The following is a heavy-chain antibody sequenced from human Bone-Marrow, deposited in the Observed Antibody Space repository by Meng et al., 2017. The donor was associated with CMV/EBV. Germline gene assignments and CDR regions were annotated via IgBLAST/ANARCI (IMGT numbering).Heavy chain of an antibody. CDR1: GYTFTGYY. Sequence: SVKVSCKASGYTFTGYYMHWVRQAPGQGLEWMGWINPSSGGTNYAQKFQGRVTMTRDTSISTAYMELSRLRSDDTAVYYCARGRGATTPFDYWGQGTLVTVSS. J-gene: IGHJ4*02. CDR3: ARGRGATTPFDY. D-gene: IGHD5-24*01. V-gene: IGHV1-2*02. CDR2: INPSSGGT.